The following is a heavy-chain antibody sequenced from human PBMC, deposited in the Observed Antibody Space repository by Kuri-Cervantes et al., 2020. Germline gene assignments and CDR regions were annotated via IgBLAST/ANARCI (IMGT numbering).Heavy chain of an antibody. CDR1: GFTFSSYW. CDR2: IKQDGSEK. V-gene: IGHV3-7*01. D-gene: IGHD3-3*01. CDR3: AGITIFGVVTTYHYMDV. J-gene: IGHJ6*03. Sequence: GESLKISCAASGFTFSSYWMSWVRQAPGKGLEWVANIKQDGSEKYYVDSVKGRFTISRDNAKNSLYLQMNSLRAEDTAVYYCAGITIFGVVTTYHYMDVWGKGTTVTVSS.